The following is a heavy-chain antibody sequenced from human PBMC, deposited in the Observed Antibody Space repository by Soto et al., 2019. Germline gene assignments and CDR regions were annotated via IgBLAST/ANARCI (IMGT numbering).Heavy chain of an antibody. D-gene: IGHD3-10*01. V-gene: IGHV3-30*04. CDR1: GFTFSRHA. J-gene: IGHJ4*02. CDR2: ISYDGSNT. Sequence: GGSLRLSCAASGFTFSRHAIHWVRQAPGEGLEWVAVISYDGSNTYYVDSVKGRFTISRDNSKNTLYLQMNSLRDEDTAVYYCVRSRSGAVADSFDYWGQGTLVTVSS. CDR3: VRSRSGAVADSFDY.